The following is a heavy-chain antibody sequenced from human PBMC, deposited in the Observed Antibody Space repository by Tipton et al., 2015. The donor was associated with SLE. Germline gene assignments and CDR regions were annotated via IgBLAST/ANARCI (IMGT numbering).Heavy chain of an antibody. Sequence: QLVQSGAEVKKPGASVKVSCKASGYTFTSYDINWVRQATGKGLEWMGWMNPNSGNTGYAQKLQGRVTMTTDTSTSTAYMELRSLRSDDTAVYYCARGGSVVGSTTGDYWGQGTLVTVSS. CDR3: ARGGSVVGSTTGDY. CDR2: MNPNSGNT. CDR1: GYTFTSYD. D-gene: IGHD1-26*01. J-gene: IGHJ4*02. V-gene: IGHV1-8*01.